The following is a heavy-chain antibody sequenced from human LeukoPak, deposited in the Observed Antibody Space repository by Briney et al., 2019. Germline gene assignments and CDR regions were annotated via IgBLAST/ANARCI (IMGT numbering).Heavy chain of an antibody. CDR3: ARAGDFWSGDLATNYFDY. Sequence: SVKVSCKASGGTLSNFAISWVRQAPGQGLEWMGGIIPISGTTKNAQKFQDRVTITADKSTSTPYMELSSLRSEDTAVYYCARAGDFWSGDLATNYFDYWGQGTLVTVSS. D-gene: IGHD3-3*01. CDR1: GGTLSNFA. CDR2: IIPISGTT. J-gene: IGHJ4*02. V-gene: IGHV1-69*06.